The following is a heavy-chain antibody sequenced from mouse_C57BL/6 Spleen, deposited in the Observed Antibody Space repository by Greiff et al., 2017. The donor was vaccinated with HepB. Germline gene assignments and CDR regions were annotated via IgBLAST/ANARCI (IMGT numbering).Heavy chain of an antibody. CDR1: GYTFTSYG. D-gene: IGHD2-1*01. CDR2: IYPRSGNT. Sequence: VKLQESGAELARPGASVKLSCKASGYTFTSYGISWVKQRTGQGLEWIGEIYPRSGNTYYNEKFKGKATLTADKSSSTAYMELRSLTSEDSAVYFCARAYGNYTDYYAMDYWGQGTSVTVSS. J-gene: IGHJ4*01. CDR3: ARAYGNYTDYYAMDY. V-gene: IGHV1-81*01.